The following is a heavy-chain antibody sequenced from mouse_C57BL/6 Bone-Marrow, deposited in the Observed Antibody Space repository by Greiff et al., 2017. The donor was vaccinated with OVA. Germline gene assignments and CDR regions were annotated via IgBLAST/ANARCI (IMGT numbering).Heavy chain of an antibody. V-gene: IGHV2-9-1*01. CDR1: GFSLTSYA. CDR3: ARPYYYGSSPSWFAY. Sequence: QVQLQQSGPGLVAPSQSLSITCTVSGFSLTSYAISWVRQPPGKGLEWLGVIWTGGGTNYNSALKSRLSISKDNSKSQVFLKMNSLQTDDTARYYCARPYYYGSSPSWFAYWGQGTLVTVSA. D-gene: IGHD1-1*01. CDR2: IWTGGGT. J-gene: IGHJ3*01.